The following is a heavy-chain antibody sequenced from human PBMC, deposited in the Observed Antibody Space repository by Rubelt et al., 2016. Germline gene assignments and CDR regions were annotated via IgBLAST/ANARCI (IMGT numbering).Heavy chain of an antibody. D-gene: IGHD6-19*01. CDR1: GFTFSSYA. Sequence: GGSLRLSCAASGFTFSSYAMSWVRQAPGKGLEWVSAISGSGGSTYYADSVKGRFTISRDNSKNTLYLQMNSLRAEDTAVYYCARVKEAVAGTDPPPFDYWGQGTLVTVSS. CDR3: ARVKEAVAGTDPPPFDY. V-gene: IGHV3-23*01. J-gene: IGHJ4*02. CDR2: ISGSGGST.